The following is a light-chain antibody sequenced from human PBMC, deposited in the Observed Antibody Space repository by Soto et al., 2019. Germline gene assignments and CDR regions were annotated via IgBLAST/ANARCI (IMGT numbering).Light chain of an antibody. CDR2: GAS. J-gene: IGKJ4*01. V-gene: IGKV3-20*01. Sequence: EIVLTQSPGTLYLSSGERATLSCRASQSIGSSYLAWYQQKPGQAPRLLIYGASSRATGIPDRFSGGGSGTYFSLTISRLDPEDFAVYYCQQFSSYPLTFGGGTKVDIK. CDR3: QQFSSYPLT. CDR1: QSIGSSY.